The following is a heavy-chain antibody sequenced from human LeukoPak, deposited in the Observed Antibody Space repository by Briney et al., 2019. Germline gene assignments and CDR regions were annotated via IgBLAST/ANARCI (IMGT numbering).Heavy chain of an antibody. CDR1: GGTFSSYA. V-gene: IGHV1-69*05. J-gene: IGHJ4*02. CDR3: AREKSYSGGWYYFDY. Sequence: GSSVKVSCKASGGTFSSYAISWVRQAPGQGLEWMGGIIPIFGTANYAQKFQGRVTITTDESTSTAYMELSSLRSEDTAVYYCAREKSYSGGWYYFDYWGQGTLVTVSS. CDR2: IIPIFGTA. D-gene: IGHD6-19*01.